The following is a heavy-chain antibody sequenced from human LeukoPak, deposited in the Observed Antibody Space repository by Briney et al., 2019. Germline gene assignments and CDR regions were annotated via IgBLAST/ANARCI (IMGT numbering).Heavy chain of an antibody. CDR2: ISYDGSNK. J-gene: IGHJ4*02. D-gene: IGHD2-15*01. CDR1: GFTFNSYG. Sequence: QPGRSLRLSCAASGFTFNSYGMHWVRQAPGKGLEWVAVISYDGSNKYYADSVKGRFTISRDNSKSTLCLQMNSLRAEDTAVYYCAKQLGYCSDGSCYFPYWGQGTLVTVSS. CDR3: AKQLGYCSDGSCYFPY. V-gene: IGHV3-30*18.